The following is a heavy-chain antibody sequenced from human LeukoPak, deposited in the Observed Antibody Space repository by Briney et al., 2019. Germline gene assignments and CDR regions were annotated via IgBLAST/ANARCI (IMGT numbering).Heavy chain of an antibody. CDR3: ARLAAGPNTRYFDL. CDR1: GGSISSYY. Sequence: SETLSLTCTVSGGSISSYYLSWIRQPPGKGLEWIAYIYYNGNTKYNPSLKSRVTISADTSKNQFSLKVNSVTAADTAVYYCARLAAGPNTRYFDLWGRGTRVTVSS. D-gene: IGHD6-6*01. CDR2: IYYNGNT. V-gene: IGHV4-59*01. J-gene: IGHJ2*01.